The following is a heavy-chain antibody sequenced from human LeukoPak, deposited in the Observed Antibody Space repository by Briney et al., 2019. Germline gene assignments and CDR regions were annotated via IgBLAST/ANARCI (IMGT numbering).Heavy chain of an antibody. J-gene: IGHJ6*03. CDR2: IYYSGST. V-gene: IGHV4-59*08. CDR1: GGSISSYY. D-gene: IGHD4-17*01. CDR3: ARVAEDYGDYGYYYYYYMDV. Sequence: SETLSLTCTVSGGSISSYYWSWIRQPPGKGLEWIGYIYYSGSTNYNPSLKSRVTISVDTSKNQFSLKLSSVTAADTAVYYCARVAEDYGDYGYYYYYYMDVWGKGTTVTVSS.